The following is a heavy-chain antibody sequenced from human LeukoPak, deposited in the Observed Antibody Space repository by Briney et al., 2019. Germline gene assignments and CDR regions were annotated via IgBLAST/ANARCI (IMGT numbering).Heavy chain of an antibody. CDR2: IYTSGST. Sequence: SETLSLTYTVSGGSISSGSYYWSWIRQPAGKGLEWIGRIYTSGSTNYNPSLKSRVTMSVDTSKNQFSLKLSSVTAADTAVYYCARGGSPYSSSWAIDYWGQGTLVTVSS. D-gene: IGHD6-13*01. CDR3: ARGGSPYSSSWAIDY. J-gene: IGHJ4*02. CDR1: GGSISSGSYY. V-gene: IGHV4-61*02.